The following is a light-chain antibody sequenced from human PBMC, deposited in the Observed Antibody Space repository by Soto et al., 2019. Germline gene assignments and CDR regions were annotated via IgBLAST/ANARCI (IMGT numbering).Light chain of an antibody. CDR3: QQNYNTPQT. CDR2: KAS. Sequence: DIQMTQSPSALSASXXDRVTITCQASQDISDVVNGDQQKPGKAPKXXIDKASRLQRVVPSRFSGSGAGTDFTLTSSSPQPEDFATYYCQQNYNTPQTFGQGTKVDIK. CDR1: QDISDV. V-gene: IGKV1-39*01. J-gene: IGKJ1*01.